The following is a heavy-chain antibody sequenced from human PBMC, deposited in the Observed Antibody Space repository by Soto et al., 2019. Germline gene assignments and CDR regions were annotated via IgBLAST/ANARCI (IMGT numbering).Heavy chain of an antibody. CDR3: ASPYDSSGYDAFDI. J-gene: IGHJ3*02. D-gene: IGHD3-22*01. CDR1: GGTFSSYT. CDR2: IIPILGIA. Sequence: SVKVSCKASGGTFSSYTISWVRQAPGQGLEWMGRIIPILGIANYAQKFQGRVTITADKSTSTAYMELSSLRSEDTAVYYCASPYDSSGYDAFDIWGQGTMVTVSS. V-gene: IGHV1-69*02.